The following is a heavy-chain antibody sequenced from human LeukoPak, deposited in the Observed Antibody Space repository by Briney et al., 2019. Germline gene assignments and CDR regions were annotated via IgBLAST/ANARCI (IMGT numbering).Heavy chain of an antibody. V-gene: IGHV4-34*01. CDR3: ARGRDIAALRRTKRSGDFDY. J-gene: IGHJ4*02. CDR1: GGSFSGYY. CDR2: INHSGST. Sequence: SETLSLTCAVYGGSFSGYYWSWIRQPPGKGLEWIGEINHSGSTNYNPSLKSRVTISVDTSKNQFSLKLSSVTAADTAVYYCARGRDIAALRRTKRSGDFDYWGQGTLVTVSS. D-gene: IGHD6-6*01.